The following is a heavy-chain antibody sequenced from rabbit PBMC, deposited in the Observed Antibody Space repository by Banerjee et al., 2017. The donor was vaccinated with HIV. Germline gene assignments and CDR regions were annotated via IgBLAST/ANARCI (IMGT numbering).Heavy chain of an antibody. Sequence: QSLEESGGDLVKPGASLTLTCTASGFSFSSSYYMCWVRQAPGKGLEWIGIIVAGKGNTYYASWVNGRFTISRTSSTTVTLQMTSLTAADTATYFCARDTSNSDYYPNLWGPGTLVTVS. V-gene: IGHV1S40*01. D-gene: IGHD1-1*01. CDR3: ARDTSNSDYYPNL. J-gene: IGHJ4*01. CDR1: GFSFSSSYY. CDR2: IVAGKGNT.